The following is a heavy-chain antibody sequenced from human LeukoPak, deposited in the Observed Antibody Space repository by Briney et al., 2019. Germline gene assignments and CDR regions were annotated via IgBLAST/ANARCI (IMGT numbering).Heavy chain of an antibody. V-gene: IGHV1-2*02. Sequence: ASVKVSCKASGYTFTGYYMHWVRQAPGQGLEWMGWINPNSGGTNYAQKFQGRVTMTRDTSISTAYMELSRLRSDDTAVYYCAREDCSGGSCYWIDYWGQGTLVTVSS. J-gene: IGHJ4*02. CDR3: AREDCSGGSCYWIDY. D-gene: IGHD2-15*01. CDR1: GYTFTGYY. CDR2: INPNSGGT.